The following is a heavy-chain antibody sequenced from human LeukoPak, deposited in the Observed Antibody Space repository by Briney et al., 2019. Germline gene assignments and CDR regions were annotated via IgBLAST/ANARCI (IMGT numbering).Heavy chain of an antibody. CDR2: ISSGGGTT. Sequence: PGGSLRLSCAASGFTFSNYIMSWVRQAPGKGLEWVSAISSGGGTTYYADSVKGRFTISRDNSKNTLYLQMNSLRAEDTAVYYCAKDNGIYDFWSGYYPIFDYWGQGTLVTVSS. J-gene: IGHJ4*02. CDR3: AKDNGIYDFWSGYYPIFDY. D-gene: IGHD3-3*01. CDR1: GFTFSNYI. V-gene: IGHV3-23*01.